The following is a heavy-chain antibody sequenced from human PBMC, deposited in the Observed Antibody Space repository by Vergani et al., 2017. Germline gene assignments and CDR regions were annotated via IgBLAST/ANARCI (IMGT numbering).Heavy chain of an antibody. J-gene: IGHJ4*02. CDR3: ESSGGDYAVIDH. CDR1: GGSISSSSYY. D-gene: IGHD4-17*01. CDR2: IYYSGST. V-gene: IGHV4-39*07. Sequence: QLQLQESGPGLVKPSETLSLTCTVSGGSISSSSYYWGWIRQPPGKGLEWIGSIYYSGSTYDNPSLKSRVTISVDTSKNQFSLKLSSVTAADTAVYYCESSGGDYAVIDHWGQGTLVTVSS.